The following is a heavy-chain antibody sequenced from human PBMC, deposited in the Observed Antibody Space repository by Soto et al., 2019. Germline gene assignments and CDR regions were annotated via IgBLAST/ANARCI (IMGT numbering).Heavy chain of an antibody. D-gene: IGHD1-7*01. CDR2: IIPIFGTA. Sequence: QVQLVQSGAEVKKPGASVKVSCKASGYTFTSYGISWVRQAPGQGLEWMGGIIPIFGTANYAQKFQGRVTITADESTSTAYMELSSLRSEDTAVYYCARDRTPLTGTRGGMDVWGQGTTVTVSS. J-gene: IGHJ6*02. CDR3: ARDRTPLTGTRGGMDV. CDR1: GYTFTSYG. V-gene: IGHV1-69*13.